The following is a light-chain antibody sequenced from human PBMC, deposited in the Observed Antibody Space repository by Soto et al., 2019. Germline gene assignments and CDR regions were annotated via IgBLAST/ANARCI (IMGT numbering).Light chain of an antibody. CDR2: SNS. CDR3: ATWDDGLSAYV. J-gene: IGLJ1*01. V-gene: IGLV1-44*01. Sequence: QSVLTQPPSASGTPGQRVTFSCSGSSSNIGGNTVSWFQHPPRAAPKLLIFSNSQRPSGVPDRFSGAKSGTSASLAISGLQSEDEANYYCATWDDGLSAYVFGTGTKVTVL. CDR1: SSNIGGNT.